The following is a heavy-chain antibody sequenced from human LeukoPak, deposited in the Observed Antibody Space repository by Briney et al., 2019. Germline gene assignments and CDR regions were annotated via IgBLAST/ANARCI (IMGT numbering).Heavy chain of an antibody. CDR3: ATGCRGGSCTDSGFDY. Sequence: GGSLTLSCAASGFTFSNYAMNWVRQAPGKGLEWVSGLSGSGDNTFYADSVKGRFTISRDNSKYTLYLQMSSLRAEDTAVYYCATGCRGGSCTDSGFDYWGQGTLVTVSS. D-gene: IGHD2-15*01. CDR2: LSGSGDNT. J-gene: IGHJ4*02. V-gene: IGHV3-23*01. CDR1: GFTFSNYA.